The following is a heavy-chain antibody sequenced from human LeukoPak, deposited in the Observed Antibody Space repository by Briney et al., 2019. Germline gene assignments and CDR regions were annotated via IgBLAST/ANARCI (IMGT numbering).Heavy chain of an antibody. CDR1: GGSISSGDYY. V-gene: IGHV4-30-4*01. CDR2: TYYSGST. J-gene: IGHJ4*02. Sequence: PSQTLSLTCTVSGGSISSGDYYWSWIRQPPGKGLEWIGYTYYSGSTYYNPSLKSRVTISVDTSENQFSLKLSSVTAADTAVYYCASRTYYYGSGNRIFDYWGQGTLVTVSS. CDR3: ASRTYYYGSGNRIFDY. D-gene: IGHD3-10*01.